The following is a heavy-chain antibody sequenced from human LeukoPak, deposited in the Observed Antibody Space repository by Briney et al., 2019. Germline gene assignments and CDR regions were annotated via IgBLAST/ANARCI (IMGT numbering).Heavy chain of an antibody. V-gene: IGHV3-7*01. CDR1: GFTFSDYY. D-gene: IGHD3-22*01. Sequence: GGSLRLSCAASGFTFSDYYMSWIRQAPGKGLEWVANIKEDGSEKNYVDSVKGRFTISRDNAKKSLYLQMNSLRAEDTAVYYCARDTDSSGYCFDYWGQGTLVTVSS. CDR3: ARDTDSSGYCFDY. J-gene: IGHJ4*02. CDR2: IKEDGSEK.